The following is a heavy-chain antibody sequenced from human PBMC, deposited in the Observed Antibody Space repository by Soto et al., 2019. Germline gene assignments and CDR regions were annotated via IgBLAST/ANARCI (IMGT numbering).Heavy chain of an antibody. J-gene: IGHJ5*02. CDR1: GYTFTSYG. CDR2: ISAYNGNT. D-gene: IGHD2-2*01. V-gene: IGHV1-18*01. Sequence: ASVKVSCKASGYTFTSYGISWVRQAPGQGLEWMGWISAYNGNTNYAQKLQGRVTMTTDTSTSTAYMELRSLRSDDTAVYYCARDQAPPIPKYCSSTSSYPGNWFDPWGQGTLLTVSS. CDR3: ARDQAPPIPKYCSSTSSYPGNWFDP.